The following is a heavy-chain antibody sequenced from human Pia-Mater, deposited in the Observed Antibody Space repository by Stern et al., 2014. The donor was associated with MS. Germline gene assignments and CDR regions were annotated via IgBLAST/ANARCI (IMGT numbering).Heavy chain of an antibody. CDR3: ARGRGGNYRYYFDY. J-gene: IGHJ4*02. V-gene: IGHV3-21*01. Sequence: VQLVQSGGGLVKPGGSLRLSCAASGFTFSSYSMNWVRQAPGKGLEWVASISRCGNYIYYPDSLKGRFTISRDNAKNSLYLQMNSLRAEDTAVYYCARGRGGNYRYYFDYWGQGTLVTVSS. CDR1: GFTFSSYS. D-gene: IGHD4-23*01. CDR2: ISRCGNYI.